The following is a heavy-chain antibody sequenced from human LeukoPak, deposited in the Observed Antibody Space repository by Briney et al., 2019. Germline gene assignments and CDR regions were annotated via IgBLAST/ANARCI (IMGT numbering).Heavy chain of an antibody. Sequence: GGSLRLSCAASGFDVSINDMNWIRQSPEKGLEWVSIIHNDGRTYYADSVKGRFTVSRDNSKNTVSLQMDSLRVDDTGVYYCARGFLQLTPYYFDYWGQGTLVTVSS. CDR2: IHNDGRT. CDR1: GFDVSIND. CDR3: ARGFLQLTPYYFDY. V-gene: IGHV3-66*01. J-gene: IGHJ4*02. D-gene: IGHD1-1*01.